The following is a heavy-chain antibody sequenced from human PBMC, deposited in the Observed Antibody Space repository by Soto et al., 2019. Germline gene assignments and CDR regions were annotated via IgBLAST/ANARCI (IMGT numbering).Heavy chain of an antibody. Sequence: QVHLVQSGLEVKKPGASVKVSCKTSGYTFSNYGIAWVRQAPGQGLEWMGWINGYNANTNYAQKFQGRVTMTIDTTATTAYLELRSLRLADTAVLYCGRRDSPVHFDHWGQGTLVTVST. J-gene: IGHJ4*02. V-gene: IGHV1-18*01. CDR3: GRRDSPVHFDH. CDR2: INGYNANT. D-gene: IGHD4-4*01. CDR1: GYTFSNYG.